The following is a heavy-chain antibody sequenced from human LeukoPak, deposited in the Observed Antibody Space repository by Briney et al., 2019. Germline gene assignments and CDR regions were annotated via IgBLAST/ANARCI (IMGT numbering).Heavy chain of an antibody. Sequence: ETLSLTCTVSGGSISNYYWNWVRQAPGKGLEWVSGISGSGTNTYYADSVKGRFTISRDNSKNTLYMQMNSLRAEDTAVYYCAKGDKPVIAMVKFDYWGQGTLVTVSS. CDR1: GGSISNYY. CDR2: ISGSGTNT. CDR3: AKGDKPVIAMVKFDY. V-gene: IGHV3-23*01. J-gene: IGHJ4*02. D-gene: IGHD5-18*01.